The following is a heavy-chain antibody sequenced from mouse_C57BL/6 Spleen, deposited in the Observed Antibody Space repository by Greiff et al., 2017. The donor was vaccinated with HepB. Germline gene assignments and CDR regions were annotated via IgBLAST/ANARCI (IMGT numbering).Heavy chain of an antibody. D-gene: IGHD1-1*01. J-gene: IGHJ1*03. Sequence: EVKVEESGGGLVQPGGSMKLSCVASGFTFSNYWMNWVRQSPEKGLEWVAQIRLKSDNYATHYAESVKGRFTISRDESKSSVYLQMNNLRAEDTGIYYCTPLYYGSTYWYFDVWGTGTTVTVSS. CDR2: IRLKSDNYAT. CDR1: GFTFSNYW. V-gene: IGHV6-3*01. CDR3: TPLYYGSTYWYFDV.